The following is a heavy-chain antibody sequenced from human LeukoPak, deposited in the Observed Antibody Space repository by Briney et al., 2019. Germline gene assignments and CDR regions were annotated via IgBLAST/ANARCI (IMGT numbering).Heavy chain of an antibody. CDR2: IDDDGINF. D-gene: IGHD5-12*01. CDR3: ARGPARGYYDGSGYDFDY. J-gene: IGHJ4*02. Sequence: PGGSLRLSCAASGFTFRNFVMHWVRQAPGKGLEWLTLIDDDGINFDYGKSVKGRFTISRDNSKNTLYLQMSSQESDDTAVYYCARGPARGYYDGSGYDFDYWGQGTLVTVSS. CDR1: GFTFRNFV. V-gene: IGHV3-30*02.